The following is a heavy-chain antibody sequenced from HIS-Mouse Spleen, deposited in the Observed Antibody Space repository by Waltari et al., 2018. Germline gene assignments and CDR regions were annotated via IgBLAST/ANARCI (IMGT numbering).Heavy chain of an antibody. J-gene: IGHJ4*02. CDR3: ARGGIAAAGTSRFDY. V-gene: IGHV4-34*01. D-gene: IGHD6-13*01. CDR2: INHSGST. Sequence: QVQLQQWGAGLLKPSETLSLTCAVYGGSFSGYYWSWIRQPPGKGLEWIGEINHSGSTNYNPSLKSRVTISVDTSKNQFSLKLSSVTAADTAVYYCARGGIAAAGTSRFDYWGQGTLVTVSS. CDR1: GGSFSGYY.